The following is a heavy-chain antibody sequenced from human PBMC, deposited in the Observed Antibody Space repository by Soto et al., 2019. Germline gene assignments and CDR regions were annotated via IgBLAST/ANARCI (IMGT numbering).Heavy chain of an antibody. J-gene: IGHJ4*02. CDR2: ISGGGDRT. Sequence: EVQLLESGGGLVQPGGSLRLPCAASGITSSNYPMSWVRQAPGKGLDWVSGISGGGDRTYYADSAKGRFTISKDISRNSVSLQMDSLGVEDTAVYFCVKDDGGDPSTAPHWGQGTLVTVSS. D-gene: IGHD2-21*01. V-gene: IGHV3-23*01. CDR3: VKDDGGDPSTAPH. CDR1: GITSSNYP.